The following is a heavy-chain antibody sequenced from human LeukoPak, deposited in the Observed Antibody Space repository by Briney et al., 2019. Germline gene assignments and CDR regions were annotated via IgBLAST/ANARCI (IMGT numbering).Heavy chain of an antibody. V-gene: IGHV3-7*01. CDR2: IRQDEIER. J-gene: IGHJ6*03. D-gene: IGHD3-10*01. CDR1: GFSFSSYW. CDR3: ARLSAYYYGSFFYYYMDV. Sequence: GGSLRLSCEGSGFSFSSYWMTWVRQSPGKGPEWVANIRQDEIERYTVDSVKGRFTISRDNAKNSVYLHMNSLRAEDTALYYCARLSAYYYGSFFYYYMDVWGKGTTVTVSS.